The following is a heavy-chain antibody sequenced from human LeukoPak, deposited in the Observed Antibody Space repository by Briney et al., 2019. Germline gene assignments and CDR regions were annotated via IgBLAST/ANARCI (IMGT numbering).Heavy chain of an antibody. D-gene: IGHD1-1*01. J-gene: IGHJ3*01. V-gene: IGHV3-48*01. CDR3: ARGPGGAFDL. Sequence: GGSLRLSCQASGFIFSTYSMNWVRQAPGKGLEWVSYISSSSSTIYYADSVKGRFTISRDNANNSLYLQINTLRAEDTAVYYCARGPGGAFDLWGQGTMVTVSS. CDR1: GFIFSTYS. CDR2: ISSSSSTI.